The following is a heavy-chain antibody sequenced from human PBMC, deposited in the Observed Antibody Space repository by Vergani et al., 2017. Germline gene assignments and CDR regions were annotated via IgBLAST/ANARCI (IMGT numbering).Heavy chain of an antibody. Sequence: QVQLQESGPGLVKPSETLSLTCTVSGDSVISPDYHWGWIRQPPGKGLEWIGGMDCSGNTSYNPPLESRISISLEKPKNQFSLRLNSVTAADTAVYYCASKRGACRAAYCHSYDFWGPGTLVGVSS. CDR3: ASKRGACRAAYCHSYDF. CDR1: GDSVISPDYH. D-gene: IGHD2-15*01. CDR2: MDCSGNT. V-gene: IGHV4-39*01. J-gene: IGHJ4*02.